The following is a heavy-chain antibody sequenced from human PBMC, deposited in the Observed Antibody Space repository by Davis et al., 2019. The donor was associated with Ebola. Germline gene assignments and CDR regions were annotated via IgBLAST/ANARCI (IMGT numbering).Heavy chain of an antibody. D-gene: IGHD1-26*01. V-gene: IGHV6-1*01. Sequence: HSQTLSLTCAISGDTVFGQSGAWNWIRQSPSRGLEWLGRTYSTSKWFNDYAVFLQGRITINPDTSKNQLSLQLNSVTPEDTAVYYCVRGWGRTGLGVWGQGTTVTVSS. CDR1: GDTVFGQSGA. CDR3: VRGWGRTGLGV. CDR2: TYSTSKWFN. J-gene: IGHJ6*02.